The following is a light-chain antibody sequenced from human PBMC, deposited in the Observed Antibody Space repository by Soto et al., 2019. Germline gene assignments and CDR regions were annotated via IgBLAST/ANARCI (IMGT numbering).Light chain of an antibody. V-gene: IGKV1-5*03. Sequence: DVQMTQSPSTLSASVGDRVTITCRASQSVSDWLAWFQQKPGKAPKLLISQTSSLESGIPSRFGGSGSGTDFTLTISSLQPDDFANYYCKQYDSFPRTFGQGTKVEIK. CDR2: QTS. J-gene: IGKJ1*01. CDR3: KQYDSFPRT. CDR1: QSVSDW.